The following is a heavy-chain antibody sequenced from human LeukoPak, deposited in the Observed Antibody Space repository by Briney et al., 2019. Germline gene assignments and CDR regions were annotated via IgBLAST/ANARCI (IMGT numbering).Heavy chain of an antibody. CDR1: GGSFSGYY. V-gene: IGHV4-34*01. J-gene: IGHJ3*02. CDR2: INHSGST. Sequence: SETLSLTCAVYGGSFSGYYWSWIRQPPGKGLEWIGEINHSGSTNYIPSLKSRVTISVDTSKNQFSLKLSSVTAADTAVYYCARGVPYDSSSWYGRDDAFDIWGQGTMVTVSS. CDR3: ARGVPYDSSSWYGRDDAFDI. D-gene: IGHD6-13*01.